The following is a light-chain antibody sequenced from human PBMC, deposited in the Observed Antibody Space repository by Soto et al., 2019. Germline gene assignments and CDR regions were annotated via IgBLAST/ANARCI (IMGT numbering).Light chain of an antibody. J-gene: IGKJ4*01. Sequence: EILLTQYPATLSLSPGERATLSCRASQSVSSYLAWYQQKPGQAPRLLIYDASTRATGIPARFSGSGSATEFTLTISSLQSKDFAAYYCQQYNNWHTLTFGGGTKVDIK. CDR1: QSVSSY. CDR3: QQYNNWHTLT. V-gene: IGKV3D-15*01. CDR2: DAS.